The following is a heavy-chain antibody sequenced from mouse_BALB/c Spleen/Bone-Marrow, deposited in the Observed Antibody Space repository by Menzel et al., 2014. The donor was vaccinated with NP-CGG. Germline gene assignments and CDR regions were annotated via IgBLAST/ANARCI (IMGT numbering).Heavy chain of an antibody. Sequence: EVKLMESGGGLVQPGGPLKLSCAASGFDFSRYWMTWVRQAPGKGLEWIGGINPDSRTINYTPSLKDKFIISRDNAKNTLYLQMSKVRSEDTALYYCARPGYYGYQNVWGAGTTVTVSS. V-gene: IGHV4-1*02. CDR1: GFDFSRYW. CDR2: INPDSRTI. J-gene: IGHJ1*01. CDR3: ARPGYYGYQNV. D-gene: IGHD1-2*01.